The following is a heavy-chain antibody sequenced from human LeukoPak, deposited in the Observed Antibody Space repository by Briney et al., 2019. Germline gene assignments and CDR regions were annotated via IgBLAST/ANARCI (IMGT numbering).Heavy chain of an antibody. CDR1: GGSVSSSYYY. CDR3: ARWRGSGWSPFDS. Sequence: SETLSLTCTVSGGSVSSSYYYWGWIRQPPGKGLEWIGEIHQSGSTYYNPSLKSRVIISVDTSKNQFSLNLSSVTAADTAVHYCARWRGSGWSPFDSWGQGTLVTVSS. V-gene: IGHV4-39*01. J-gene: IGHJ4*02. CDR2: IHQSGST. D-gene: IGHD6-19*01.